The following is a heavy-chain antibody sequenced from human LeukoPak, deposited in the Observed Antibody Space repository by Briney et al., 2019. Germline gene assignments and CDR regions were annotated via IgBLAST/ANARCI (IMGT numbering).Heavy chain of an antibody. Sequence: ASVKVSCKASGYPFINYYMHWVRQATGQGLEWLGWMNPNSGNTGYAQKFQGRVTMTRNTSISTAYMELSSLRSEDTAVYYCVRGGEVDTDIAGGYWGQGTLVIVSS. D-gene: IGHD5-18*01. CDR3: VRGGEVDTDIAGGY. V-gene: IGHV1-8*02. CDR2: MNPNSGNT. CDR1: GYPFINYY. J-gene: IGHJ4*02.